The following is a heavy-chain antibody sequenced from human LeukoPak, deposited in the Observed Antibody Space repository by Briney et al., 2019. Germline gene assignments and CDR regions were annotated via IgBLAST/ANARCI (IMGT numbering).Heavy chain of an antibody. Sequence: GGSLRLSCAASGFTFSDYAMSWVRQAPGKGLEWVSGISWNSGNIGYADSVKGRFTISRDNAKNSLYLQMNSLRAEDMALYYCAKGATYYYGSSAHLDYWGQGTLVTVSS. CDR3: AKGATYYYGSSAHLDY. J-gene: IGHJ4*02. CDR2: ISWNSGNI. CDR1: GFTFSDYA. D-gene: IGHD3-22*01. V-gene: IGHV3-9*03.